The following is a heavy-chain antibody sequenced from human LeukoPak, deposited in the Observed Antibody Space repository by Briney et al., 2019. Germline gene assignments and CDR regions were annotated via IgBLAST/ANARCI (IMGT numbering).Heavy chain of an antibody. CDR1: GDSISNYY. Sequence: PSETLSLTCTVSGDSISNYYWAWIRQPPGKGLEWIGYIYYSGSTNYNPSLKSRVTISVDTSKNQFSLKLSSVTAADTAVYYCARGKADYGDYVGWFDPWGQGTLVTVSS. V-gene: IGHV4-59*01. CDR2: IYYSGST. J-gene: IGHJ5*02. CDR3: ARGKADYGDYVGWFDP. D-gene: IGHD4-17*01.